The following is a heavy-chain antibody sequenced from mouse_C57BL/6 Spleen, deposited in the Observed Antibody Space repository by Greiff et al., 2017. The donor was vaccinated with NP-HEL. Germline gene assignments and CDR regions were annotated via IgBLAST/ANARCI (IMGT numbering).Heavy chain of an antibody. CDR3: ASITTVVARAMDY. Sequence: EVMLVESVAELVRPGASVKLSCTASGFNIKNTYMHWVKQRPEQGLEWIGRIDPANGNTKYAPKFQGKATITADTSSNTAYLQLSSLTSEDTAIYYCASITTVVARAMDYWGQGTSVTVSS. CDR2: IDPANGNT. D-gene: IGHD1-1*01. V-gene: IGHV14-3*01. J-gene: IGHJ4*01. CDR1: GFNIKNTY.